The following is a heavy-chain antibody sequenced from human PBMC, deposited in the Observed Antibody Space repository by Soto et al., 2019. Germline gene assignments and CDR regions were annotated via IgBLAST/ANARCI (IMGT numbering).Heavy chain of an antibody. CDR2: ISSSSSYI. Sequence: EVQLVESGGGLVKPGGSLRLSCAASGFTFSSYSMNWVRQAPGKGLEWVSSISSSSSYIYYADSVKGRFTISRDNAKNSLYLQMNSLRAEDTAVYYCASHMVRGAYEGEFVWFDPWGQGTLVTVSS. CDR1: GFTFSSYS. V-gene: IGHV3-21*01. CDR3: ASHMVRGAYEGEFVWFDP. D-gene: IGHD3-10*01. J-gene: IGHJ5*02.